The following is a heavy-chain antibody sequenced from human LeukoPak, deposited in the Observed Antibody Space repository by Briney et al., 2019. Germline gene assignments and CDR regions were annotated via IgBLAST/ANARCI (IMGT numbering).Heavy chain of an antibody. J-gene: IGHJ4*02. CDR1: GGSISSSSYY. CDR2: IYYSGST. Sequence: SETLSLTCTVSGGSISSSSYYWGWIRQPPGKGLGWIGSIYYSGSTYYNPSLKSRVTISVDTSKNQFSLKLSSVTAADTAVYYCARHAVYYYGSGSTLTSNFDYWGQGTLVTVSS. CDR3: ARHAVYYYGSGSTLTSNFDY. D-gene: IGHD3-10*01. V-gene: IGHV4-39*01.